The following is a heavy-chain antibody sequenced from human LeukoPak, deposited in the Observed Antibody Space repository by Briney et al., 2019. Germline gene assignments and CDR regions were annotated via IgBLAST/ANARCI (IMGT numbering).Heavy chain of an antibody. Sequence: SETLSLTCNVSGGPISDYYWSWIRQPPGKGLEWIGYIYFRGTTNYSPSFQSGVSISVDTSKNQFSLRLTSVTAADTAVYYCARDRFYDNSGFRRLDFWGQGLLVTVSS. CDR1: GGPISDYY. D-gene: IGHD3-22*01. CDR2: IYFRGTT. CDR3: ARDRFYDNSGFRRLDF. J-gene: IGHJ4*02. V-gene: IGHV4-59*01.